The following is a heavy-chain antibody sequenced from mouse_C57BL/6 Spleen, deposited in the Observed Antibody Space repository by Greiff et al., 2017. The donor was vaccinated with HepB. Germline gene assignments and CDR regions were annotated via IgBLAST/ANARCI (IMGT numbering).Heavy chain of an antibody. J-gene: IGHJ2*01. CDR1: GFNIKDYY. CDR3: AREGSSYYYFDY. CDR2: IDPEDGET. D-gene: IGHD1-1*01. Sequence: EVQLQQSGAELVKPGASVKLSCTASGFNIKDYYMHWVKQRTEQGLEWIGRIDPEDGETKYAPKFQGNATITADTSSNTAYLQLSSLTAEDTAVYYCAREGSSYYYFDYWGQGTTLTVSS. V-gene: IGHV14-2*01.